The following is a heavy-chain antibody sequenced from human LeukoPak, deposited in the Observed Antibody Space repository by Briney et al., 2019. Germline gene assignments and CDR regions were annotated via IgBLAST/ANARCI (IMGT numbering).Heavy chain of an antibody. CDR1: GDSISTYY. V-gene: IGHV4-59*01. Sequence: KPSETLSLTCTVSGDSISTYYWSWLRQAPGKGLEWIGFIYSSGNTKYNPSLKSRVTVSRDTSKNQFSLRLTSVTAADTAVYYCARSSSWQSHYYMDVWGKGTTVGVSS. D-gene: IGHD6-19*01. CDR2: IYSSGNT. CDR3: ARSSSWQSHYYMDV. J-gene: IGHJ6*03.